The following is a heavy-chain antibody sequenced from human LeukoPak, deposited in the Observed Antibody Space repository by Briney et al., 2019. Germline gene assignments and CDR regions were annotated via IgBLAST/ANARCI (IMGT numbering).Heavy chain of an antibody. CDR1: GGSISSGGYS. CDR2: IYHSGST. J-gene: IGHJ5*02. D-gene: IGHD5-12*01. V-gene: IGHV4-30-2*01. Sequence: PSQTLSLTCAVSGGSISSGGYSWSWIRQPPGKGLEWIGNIYHSGSTHYNPSLKSRVTILGDRSKNQFSLKLSSVTAADTAVYYCASGYSDYDLKVFWFDPWGQGTLVTVSS. CDR3: ASGYSDYDLKVFWFDP.